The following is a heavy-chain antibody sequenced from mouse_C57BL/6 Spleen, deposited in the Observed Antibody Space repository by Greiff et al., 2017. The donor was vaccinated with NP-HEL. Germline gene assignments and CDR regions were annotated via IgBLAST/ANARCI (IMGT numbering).Heavy chain of an antibody. D-gene: IGHD2-4*01. CDR2: INPNNGGT. CDR3: ASPIYCDYDGFAY. V-gene: IGHV1-22*01. CDR1: GYTFTDYN. J-gene: IGHJ3*01. Sequence: VQLQQSGPELVKPGASVKMSCKASGYTFTDYNMHWVKQSHGKSLEWIGYINPNNGGTSYNQKFKGKATLTVNKSSSTAYMELRSLTSEDSAVYYCASPIYCDYDGFAYWGQGTLVTVSA.